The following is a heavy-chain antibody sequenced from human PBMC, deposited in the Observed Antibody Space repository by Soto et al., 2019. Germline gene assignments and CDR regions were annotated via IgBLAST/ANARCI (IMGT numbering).Heavy chain of an antibody. CDR2: IKQDGGQI. Sequence: EVQLVESGGGLVQPGGSLRLSCAASGFIFSNYWMSWVRQAPGKGLEWVANIKQDGGQIYYVDSVKGRFTISRDNAKNSLYLQRTSLRAEATAVYYCARIGYSSSSFDYWGQGTLVTVSS. V-gene: IGHV3-7*01. D-gene: IGHD6-6*01. CDR3: ARIGYSSSSFDY. J-gene: IGHJ4*02. CDR1: GFIFSNYW.